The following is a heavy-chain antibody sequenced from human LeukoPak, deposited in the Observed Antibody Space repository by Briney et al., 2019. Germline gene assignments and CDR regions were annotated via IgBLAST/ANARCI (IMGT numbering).Heavy chain of an antibody. Sequence: GSLRLSCAAPGLIVNNNYMTWVRQAPGKGLEWVSVLNNGGRTYYADSVKGRFTISRDTSKDTLYLQMNSLRAEDTAVYYCSALDSSGPWFDYWGQGTLVTVSS. V-gene: IGHV3-66*01. J-gene: IGHJ4*02. CDR3: SALDSSGPWFDY. CDR2: LNNGGRT. CDR1: GLIVNNNY. D-gene: IGHD3-22*01.